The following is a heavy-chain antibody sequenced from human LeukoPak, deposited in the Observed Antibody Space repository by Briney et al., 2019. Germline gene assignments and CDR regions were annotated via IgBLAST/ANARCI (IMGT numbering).Heavy chain of an antibody. D-gene: IGHD3-22*01. Sequence: SVKVSCKASGGTFSSYAISWVRQAPGQGLEWMGGIIPIFGTANYAQKFQGRVTMARNTSISTAYMELSSLRSEDTAVYYCARGSLTYYYDSSGYTYYFDYWGQGTLVTVSS. V-gene: IGHV1-69*05. CDR3: ARGSLTYYYDSSGYTYYFDY. J-gene: IGHJ4*02. CDR1: GGTFSSYA. CDR2: IIPIFGTA.